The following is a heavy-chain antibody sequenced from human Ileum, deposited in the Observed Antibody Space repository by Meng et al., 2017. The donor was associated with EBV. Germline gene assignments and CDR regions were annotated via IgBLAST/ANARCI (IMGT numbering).Heavy chain of an antibody. CDR3: AKSESPWFGDASCDF. CDR1: GFTFNTYG. D-gene: IGHD3-10*01. J-gene: IGHJ4*02. CDR2: ISYDGNKK. Sequence: QVQLVESXXGXVQPGXXLXXXXXXSGFTFNTYGMHWVRQAPGKGLELLAFISYDGNKKYYADSVKGQFSISRDNSKNSLYLQVSSLRPEDTAIYYCAKSESPWFGDASCDFWGQGTMVTVSS. V-gene: IGHV3-30*18.